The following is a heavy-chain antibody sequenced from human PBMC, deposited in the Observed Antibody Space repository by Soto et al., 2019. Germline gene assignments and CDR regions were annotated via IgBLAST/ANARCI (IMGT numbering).Heavy chain of an antibody. J-gene: IGHJ3*02. CDR2: ISSSGSTI. CDR3: ARGVTIFGVAHDAFDI. D-gene: IGHD3-3*01. CDR1: GFTFSDYY. Sequence: TGGSLRLSCAASGFTFSDYYMSWIRQAPGKGLEWVSYISSSGSTIYYADSVKGRFTISRDNAKNSLYLQMNSLRAEDTAVYYCARGVTIFGVAHDAFDIWGQGTMVTVSS. V-gene: IGHV3-11*01.